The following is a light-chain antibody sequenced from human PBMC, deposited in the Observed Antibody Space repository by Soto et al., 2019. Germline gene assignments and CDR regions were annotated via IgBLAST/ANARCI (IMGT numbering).Light chain of an antibody. CDR3: VTWDSRLRAGV. J-gene: IGLJ2*01. Sequence: QSVLTQPPSVSAAPGQKITISCSGSDSNIGNNYVSWYQQVPGTVPKLLISENNKRPSGIPDRFSGSKSGTSATLDITGLQTGDEADYYCVTWDSRLRAGVFGGGTKHTVL. CDR2: ENN. V-gene: IGLV1-51*02. CDR1: DSNIGNNY.